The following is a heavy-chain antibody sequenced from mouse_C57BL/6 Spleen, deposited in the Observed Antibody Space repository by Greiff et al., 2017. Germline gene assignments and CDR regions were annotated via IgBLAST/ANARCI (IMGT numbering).Heavy chain of an antibody. D-gene: IGHD1-1*01. CDR3: ARGRFYCGSSYAMDY. Sequence: QVQLQQSGAELMKPGASVKLSCTATGYTFTGYWIEWVKQRPGHGLEWIGEILPGGGSTTYTAKFKGKATFTAATSSNTAYMQLSSLTPEDSAIYYGARGRFYCGSSYAMDYWGQGTSVTVSS. CDR1: GYTFTGYW. V-gene: IGHV1-9*01. J-gene: IGHJ4*01. CDR2: ILPGGGST.